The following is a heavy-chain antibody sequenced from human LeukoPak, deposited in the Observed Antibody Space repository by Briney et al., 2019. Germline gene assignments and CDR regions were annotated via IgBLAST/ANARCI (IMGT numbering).Heavy chain of an antibody. CDR2: MNPNSGNT. J-gene: IGHJ6*02. V-gene: IGHV1-8*01. D-gene: IGHD6-13*01. Sequence: GASVKASCKASGYTFTSYDINWVRQATGQGLEWMGWMNPNSGNTGYAQKFQGRVTMTRNTSISTAYMELSSLRSEDTAVYYCARSWIAAAGIRIYYYYYGMDVWGQGTTVTVSS. CDR3: ARSWIAAAGIRIYYYYYGMDV. CDR1: GYTFTSYD.